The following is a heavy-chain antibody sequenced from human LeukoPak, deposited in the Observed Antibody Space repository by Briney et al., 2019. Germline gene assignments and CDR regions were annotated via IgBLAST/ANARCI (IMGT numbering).Heavy chain of an antibody. CDR3: ASRYCSGGSCASDAFDI. D-gene: IGHD2-15*01. CDR1: GGSFSGYY. V-gene: IGHV4-34*01. J-gene: IGHJ3*02. CDR2: INHSGST. Sequence: SETLSLTCAVYGGSFSGYYWSWIRQPPGKGLEWIGEINHSGSTNYNPSLKSRVTISVDTSKNQFSLKLSSVTAADTAVYYCASRYCSGGSCASDAFDIWGQGKMVTVSS.